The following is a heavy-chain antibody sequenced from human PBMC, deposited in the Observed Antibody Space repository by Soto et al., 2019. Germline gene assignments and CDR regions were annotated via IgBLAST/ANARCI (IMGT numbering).Heavy chain of an antibody. Sequence: LRLSCAASGFTFSSYAMHWVRQAPGKGLEWVAVISYDGSNKYYADSVKGRFTISRDNSKNTLYLQMNSLRAEDTAVYYCARDKDIVVVVAATPGSAFDIWGQGTMVTVSS. D-gene: IGHD2-15*01. CDR2: ISYDGSNK. CDR1: GFTFSSYA. J-gene: IGHJ3*02. V-gene: IGHV3-30-3*01. CDR3: ARDKDIVVVVAATPGSAFDI.